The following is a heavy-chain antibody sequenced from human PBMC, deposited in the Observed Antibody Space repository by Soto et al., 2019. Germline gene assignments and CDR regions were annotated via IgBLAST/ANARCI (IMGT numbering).Heavy chain of an antibody. CDR2: SRDKGNSYST. D-gene: IGHD1-26*01. Sequence: EVQLVESGGGLVKPGGSLRLSCAGPGFTFSDYYIDWVRQAPGKGLEWVGRSRDKGNSYSTDYAASVKGRFTVSRDASKNSLYLQMNSLKTEDTALYYCTRSIVGTTSSDYWGQGTLVTVSS. J-gene: IGHJ4*02. V-gene: IGHV3-72*01. CDR3: TRSIVGTTSSDY. CDR1: GFTFSDYY.